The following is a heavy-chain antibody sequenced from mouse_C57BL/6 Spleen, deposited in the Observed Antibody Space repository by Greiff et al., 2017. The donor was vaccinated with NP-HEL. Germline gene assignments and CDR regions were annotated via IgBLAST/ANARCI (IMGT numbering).Heavy chain of an antibody. D-gene: IGHD1-1*01. V-gene: IGHV1-55*01. Sequence: QVQLQQPGAELVKPGASVKMSCKASGYTFTSYWITWVKQRPGQGLEWIGDIYPGSGSTNYNEKFKSKATLTVDTSSSTAYMQLSSLTSEDSAVYYCARWTTVVAREDYFDYWGQGTTLTVSS. J-gene: IGHJ2*01. CDR1: GYTFTSYW. CDR2: IYPGSGST. CDR3: ARWTTVVAREDYFDY.